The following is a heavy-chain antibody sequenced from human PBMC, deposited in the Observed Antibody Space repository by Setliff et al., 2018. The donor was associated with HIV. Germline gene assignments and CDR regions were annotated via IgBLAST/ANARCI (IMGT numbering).Heavy chain of an antibody. V-gene: IGHV1-2*02. CDR2: INPNSGGT. J-gene: IGHJ3*02. CDR3: ARDPGYKSSWYGAFDI. CDR1: GDAFTDYY. Sequence: ASVKVSCKSSGDAFTDYYIHWVRQAPGQGLEWMGWINPNSGGTNYAQKFQGRVTMTRDTSISTAFMDLSRLRSDDTAVYYCARDPGYKSSWYGAFDIWGQGTMVTVS. D-gene: IGHD6-13*01.